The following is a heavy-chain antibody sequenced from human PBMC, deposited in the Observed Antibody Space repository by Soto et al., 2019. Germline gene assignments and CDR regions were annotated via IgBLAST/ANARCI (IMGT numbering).Heavy chain of an antibody. CDR2: IYYSGST. V-gene: IGHV4-59*08. J-gene: IGHJ4*02. CDR1: GGSISSYY. D-gene: IGHD4-17*01. Sequence: SETLSLTCTVSGGSISSYYWSWIRQPPGKGLEWIGYIYYSGSTNYNPSLKSRVTISVDTSKNQFSLKLRSVTAADTAVYYCARRYYGGFDYWGQGTLVTVSS. CDR3: ARRYYGGFDY.